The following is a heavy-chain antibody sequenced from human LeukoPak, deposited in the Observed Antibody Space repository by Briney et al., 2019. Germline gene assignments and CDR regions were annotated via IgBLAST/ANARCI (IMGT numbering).Heavy chain of an antibody. D-gene: IGHD1-1*01. CDR2: ISGSGGST. Sequence: GGSLRLTCAASGFTFSSYAMSWVRQAPGKGLEWVSAISGSGGSTYYADSVKGRFTIFRDNSKNTLYLQMNSLRAEDTAVYYCAKIGSTGGWSGDWFDPWGQGTLVTVSS. J-gene: IGHJ5*02. CDR3: AKIGSTGGWSGDWFDP. CDR1: GFTFSSYA. V-gene: IGHV3-23*01.